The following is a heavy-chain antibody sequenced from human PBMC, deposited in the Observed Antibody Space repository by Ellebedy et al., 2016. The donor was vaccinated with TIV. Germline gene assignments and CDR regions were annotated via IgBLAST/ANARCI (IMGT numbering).Heavy chain of an antibody. CDR3: AREGDGYNYPDAFDI. CDR1: GFTFSSYE. CDR2: ISESGSTR. Sequence: PGGSLRLSCAASGFTFSSYEMNWVRQAPGKGLEWVSYISESGSTRNYADSVRGRFTISRGNAKNSLYLQMNSLRAEDTAVYYCAREGDGYNYPDAFDIWGQGTMVTVSS. D-gene: IGHD5-24*01. V-gene: IGHV3-48*03. J-gene: IGHJ3*02.